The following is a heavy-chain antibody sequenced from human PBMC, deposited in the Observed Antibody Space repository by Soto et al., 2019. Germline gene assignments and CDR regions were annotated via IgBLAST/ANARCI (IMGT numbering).Heavy chain of an antibody. Sequence: PSETLSLTCTVSGGSISSSSYYWGWIRQPPGKGLEWIGSIYYSGSTRYNPSLKSRVTISVDTSKNQFSLKLSSVTAADTAVYYCARLGKEDYGDVWDYYYYYMDVWGKGTTVTVSS. CDR3: ARLGKEDYGDVWDYYYYYMDV. CDR2: IYYSGST. CDR1: GGSISSSSYY. V-gene: IGHV4-39*01. J-gene: IGHJ6*03. D-gene: IGHD4-17*01.